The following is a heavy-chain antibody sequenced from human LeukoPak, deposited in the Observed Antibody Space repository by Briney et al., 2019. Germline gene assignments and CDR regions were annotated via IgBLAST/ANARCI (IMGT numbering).Heavy chain of an antibody. V-gene: IGHV4-4*09. Sequence: PSEALSLTCTVSGGSISSYYWSWIRQPPGKGLEWIGYIYASGSTNYNPSLKSRVAMSIDTSKNQFSLNLSSETAADTAVYYCARQTRYCSSTSCYNWFDPWGQGTLVTVSS. CDR3: ARQTRYCSSTSCYNWFDP. D-gene: IGHD2-2*01. CDR1: GGSISSYY. CDR2: IYASGST. J-gene: IGHJ5*02.